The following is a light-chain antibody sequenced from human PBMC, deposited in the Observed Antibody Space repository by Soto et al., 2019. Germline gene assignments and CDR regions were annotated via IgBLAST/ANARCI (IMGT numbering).Light chain of an antibody. CDR1: QSVSSTY. CDR2: GAS. CDR3: QQYGSSSYT. J-gene: IGKJ2*01. Sequence: EIVLTQSPGTLSLSPGERATLSCRASQSVSSTYLAWYQQNPGQASRLLIYGASSRATGIPDRFSGSGSGTDFTLTLSRLEPEDFAVYFCQQYGSSSYTFGQGTKLEIK. V-gene: IGKV3-20*01.